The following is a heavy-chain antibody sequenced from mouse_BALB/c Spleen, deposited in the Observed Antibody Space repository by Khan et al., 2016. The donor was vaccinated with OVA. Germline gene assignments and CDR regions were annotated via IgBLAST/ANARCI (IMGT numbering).Heavy chain of an antibody. J-gene: IGHJ3*01. CDR1: GYTFTNYV. CDR3: AREASSWYFSLPY. D-gene: IGHD1-1*01. Sequence: IQLVQSGPELVEPGASVKMSCKASGYTFTNYVMHWVKQKPGQGLEWIGYINPYNAGTRYNEKFKGKATLTSDISSTTAYMELSSLTSEDSAVYYCAREASSWYFSLPYWGQGTLVTVSA. CDR2: INPYNAGT. V-gene: IGHV1S136*01.